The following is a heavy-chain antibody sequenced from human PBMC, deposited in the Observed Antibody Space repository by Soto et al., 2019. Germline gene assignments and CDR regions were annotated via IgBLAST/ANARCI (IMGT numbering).Heavy chain of an antibody. D-gene: IGHD6-19*01. J-gene: IGHJ3*02. CDR3: AREAGSIAVEDAFDI. CDR1: GDSVSSNSAA. V-gene: IGHV6-1*01. Sequence: PSQTLSLTCAISGDSVSSNSAAWNWIRQSPSRGLEWLGRTYYRSKWYNDYEVSVKSRITINPDTSKNQFSLQLNSVTPEDTVVYYCAREAGSIAVEDAFDIWGQGTMVTVSS. CDR2: TYYRSKWYN.